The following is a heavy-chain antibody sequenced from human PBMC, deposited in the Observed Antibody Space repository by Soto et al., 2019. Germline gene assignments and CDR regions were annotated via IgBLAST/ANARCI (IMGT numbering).Heavy chain of an antibody. CDR2: ISKSGNT. CDR1: SGSFSGYY. V-gene: IGHV4-34*01. CDR3: ARATKVSGSSKTRPDF. Sequence: PSETLSLTCSIYSGSFSGYYWSWIRQPAGKGLDWIGEISKSGNTNYSPSLQSRVSISIDTSNKHFPLNLASWSAADTTVYYSARATKVSGSSKTRPDFGGQGTLVTASS. J-gene: IGHJ4*02. D-gene: IGHD6-6*01.